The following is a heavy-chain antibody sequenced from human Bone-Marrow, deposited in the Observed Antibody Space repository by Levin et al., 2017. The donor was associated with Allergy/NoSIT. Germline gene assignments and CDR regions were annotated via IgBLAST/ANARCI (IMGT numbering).Heavy chain of an antibody. Sequence: ASVKVSCKASGYTFTGYYMHWVRQAPGQGLEWMGRINPNSGGTNYAQKFQGRVTMTRDTSISTAYMELSRLRSDDTAVYYCAIEDCSSTSCYASLDYWGQGTLVTVSS. CDR3: AIEDCSSTSCYASLDY. CDR1: GYTFTGYY. J-gene: IGHJ4*02. V-gene: IGHV1-2*06. D-gene: IGHD2-2*01. CDR2: INPNSGGT.